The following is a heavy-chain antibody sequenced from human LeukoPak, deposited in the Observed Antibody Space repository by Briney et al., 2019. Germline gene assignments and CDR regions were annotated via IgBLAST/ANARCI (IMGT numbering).Heavy chain of an antibody. Sequence: GESLKISCKGSGYSFTSYWIGWVRQMPGKGLEWMGIIYPGDSDTRYSPSFQGQVTISADKSISTAYLQWSSLKASDTAMYYCERIASYCSSGSCYDYWGQGALVTVSS. CDR3: ERIASYCSSGSCYDY. CDR2: IYPGDSDT. D-gene: IGHD2-15*01. J-gene: IGHJ4*02. CDR1: GYSFTSYW. V-gene: IGHV5-51*01.